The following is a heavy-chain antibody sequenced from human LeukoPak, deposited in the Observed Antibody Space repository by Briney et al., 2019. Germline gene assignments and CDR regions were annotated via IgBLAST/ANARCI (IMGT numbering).Heavy chain of an antibody. CDR1: GYTFTGYY. V-gene: IGHV1-2*02. Sequence: ASVKVSCKASGYTFTGYYMHWVRQAPGQGLEWMGWINPNSGGTNYAQKFQGRVTMTRDTSISTAYMELSRLRSDDTAVYYCARASPYYYDISGGHDYWGQGTLVTVSS. J-gene: IGHJ4*02. CDR3: ARASPYYYDISGGHDY. CDR2: INPNSGGT. D-gene: IGHD3-22*01.